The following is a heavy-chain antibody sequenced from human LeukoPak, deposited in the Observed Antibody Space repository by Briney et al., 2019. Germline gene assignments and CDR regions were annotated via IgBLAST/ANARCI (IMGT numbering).Heavy chain of an antibody. D-gene: IGHD2-8*02. J-gene: IGHJ4*02. V-gene: IGHV3-48*03. CDR3: ARDRGLVLVTGTFDY. CDR1: GFTFSSYE. Sequence: PGGSLRLSCAASGFTFSSYEMNWVRQAPGKGLEWVSYISSSATTIYYADSVKGRFTISRDNAKNSLYLQMKSLRAEDTAVYYCARDRGLVLVTGTFDYWGQGTLVTVSS. CDR2: ISSSATTI.